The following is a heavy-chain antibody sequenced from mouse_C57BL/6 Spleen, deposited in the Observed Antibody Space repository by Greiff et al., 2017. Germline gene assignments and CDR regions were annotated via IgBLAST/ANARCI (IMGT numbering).Heavy chain of an antibody. CDR2: IYPGSGNT. CDR1: GYTFTDYY. Sequence: QVHVKQSGPELVKPGASVKISCKASGYTFTDYYINWVKQRPGQGLEWIGWIYPGSGNTKYNEKFKGKATLTVDTSSSTAYMQLSSLTSEDSAVYFCAREGVYDGYYGGFAYWGQGTLVTVSA. D-gene: IGHD2-3*01. CDR3: AREGVYDGYYGGFAY. V-gene: IGHV1-84*01. J-gene: IGHJ3*01.